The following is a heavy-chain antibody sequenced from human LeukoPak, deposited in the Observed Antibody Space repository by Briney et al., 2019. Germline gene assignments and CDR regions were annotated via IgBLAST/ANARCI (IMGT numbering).Heavy chain of an antibody. J-gene: IGHJ4*02. CDR3: ARGEYAIEAGGNDY. Sequence: GGSLRLSCAASGFTFSSYSMNWVRQAPGKGLEWVPSISSSSSYIYYADSVKGRFTISRDNAKNSLYLQMNSLRAEDTAVYYCARGEYAIEAGGNDYWGQGTLVTVSS. CDR2: ISSSSSYI. V-gene: IGHV3-21*01. D-gene: IGHD6-13*01. CDR1: GFTFSSYS.